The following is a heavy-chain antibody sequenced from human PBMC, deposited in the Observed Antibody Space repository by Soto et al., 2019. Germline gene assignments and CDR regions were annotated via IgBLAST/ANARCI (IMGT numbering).Heavy chain of an antibody. V-gene: IGHV1-69*08. CDR2: IIPIFGIP. CDR1: GGTFSRYS. CDR3: AREDRDRETGLVPAAIDGMDV. Sequence: QVQLVQSGAEVKKPGSSVKVSCKASGGTFSRYSITWVRQAPGHGLEWIGRIIPIFGIPTYAQKFQGSVTITADESQSTAYMELSSLRSDDTAVYYCAREDRDRETGLVPAAIDGMDVWGQGTTVTVSS. D-gene: IGHD2-2*01. J-gene: IGHJ6*02.